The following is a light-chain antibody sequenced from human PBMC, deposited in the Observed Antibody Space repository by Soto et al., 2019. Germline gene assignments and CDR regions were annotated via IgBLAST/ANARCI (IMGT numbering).Light chain of an antibody. CDR3: MQSTQLPPT. V-gene: IGKV3D-20*02. J-gene: IGKJ5*01. CDR2: EVS. Sequence: EIVLTQSPGTLSLSPGERATLSCRASQSVSSSYLAWYLQKPDQSPQLLIYEVSTRVSGVPDRFSGSGSGTDFTLEISRVETDDVGIYYCMQSTQLPPTFGQGTRLGIE. CDR1: QSVSSSY.